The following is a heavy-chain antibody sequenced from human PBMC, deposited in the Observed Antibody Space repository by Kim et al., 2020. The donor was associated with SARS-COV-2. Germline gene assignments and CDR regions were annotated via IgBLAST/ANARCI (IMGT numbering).Heavy chain of an antibody. D-gene: IGHD6-13*01. CDR3: ARDLYSSSWFYYYGMDV. V-gene: IGHV3-74*01. Sequence: MKGRFTISRDNAKNTLYLQMNSLRAEDTAVYYCARDLYSSSWFYYYGMDVWGQGTTVTVSS. J-gene: IGHJ6*02.